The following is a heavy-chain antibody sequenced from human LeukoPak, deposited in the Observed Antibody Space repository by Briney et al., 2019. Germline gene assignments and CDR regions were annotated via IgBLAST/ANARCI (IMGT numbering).Heavy chain of an antibody. V-gene: IGHV1-18*01. J-gene: IGHJ3*02. CDR1: GYTFTSYG. D-gene: IGHD4-17*01. CDR3: ATYDHGDYDHAFDI. CDR2: ISAYNGNT. Sequence: GASVKVSCKASGYTFTSYGISWVRQAPGQGLEWMGWISAYNGNTNYAQKLQGRVTMTTDTSTSTAYMELRSLGSDDTAVYYCATYDHGDYDHAFDIWGQGTMVTVSS.